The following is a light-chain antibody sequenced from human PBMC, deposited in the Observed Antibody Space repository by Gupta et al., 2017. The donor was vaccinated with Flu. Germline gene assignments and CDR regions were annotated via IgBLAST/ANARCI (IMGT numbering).Light chain of an antibody. CDR3: MQARQTPLT. CDR1: QSLRHSNGYYY. Sequence: DIVMTQSPLSLPVTLGETVSISCRASQSLRHSNGYYYFEWYLQQAEQSQQVLIYLACNRACGVPNRSGGSGAGAVFTLKISRLEAEGVGIYYCMQARQTPLTFGQGTKVEIK. J-gene: IGKJ1*01. V-gene: IGKV2-28*01. CDR2: LAC.